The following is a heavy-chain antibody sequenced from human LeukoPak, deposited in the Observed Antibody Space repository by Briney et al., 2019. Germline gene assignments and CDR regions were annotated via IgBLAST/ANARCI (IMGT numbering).Heavy chain of an antibody. V-gene: IGHV4-4*07. CDR3: ARDTNASSWPYYYYYYMDV. D-gene: IGHD6-13*01. CDR1: GGSISSYY. Sequence: SETLSLTCTVSGGSISSYYWSWIRQPAGKGLEWIGRIYTSGSTNYNPSLKSRVTMSVDTSKNQFSLKLSSVTAADTAVYYCARDTNASSWPYYYYYYMDVWGKGTTVTISS. J-gene: IGHJ6*03. CDR2: IYTSGST.